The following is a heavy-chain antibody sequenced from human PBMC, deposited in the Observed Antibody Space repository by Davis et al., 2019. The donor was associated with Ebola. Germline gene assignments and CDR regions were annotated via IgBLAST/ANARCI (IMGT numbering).Heavy chain of an antibody. D-gene: IGHD2-2*01. CDR1: GYTFTGYF. Sequence: AASVKVSCKASGYTFTGYFIHWVRQAPGQGLEWMGWMNPNSGNTGHAQKFQGRVTMTRNTSISTAYMDLSSLRSEDTAVYYCARSRGVRYQLLLNSDHYGMDVWGQGTTVTVSS. CDR2: MNPNSGNT. J-gene: IGHJ6*02. CDR3: ARSRGVRYQLLLNSDHYGMDV. V-gene: IGHV1-8*02.